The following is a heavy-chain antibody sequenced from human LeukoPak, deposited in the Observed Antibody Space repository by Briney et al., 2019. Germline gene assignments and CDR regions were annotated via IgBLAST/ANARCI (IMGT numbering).Heavy chain of an antibody. J-gene: IGHJ4*02. CDR3: ARELFDFDY. V-gene: IGHV3-23*01. Sequence: PGGSLRLSCAPSGFTFDNFAMTWVRQAPGKGLEWVSEITASGGSTHYADSVKGRFTISRDNSKNTLYLQMNSLRAEDTAIYYCARELFDFDYWGQGTLVTVSS. D-gene: IGHD3-10*01. CDR2: ITASGGST. CDR1: GFTFDNFA.